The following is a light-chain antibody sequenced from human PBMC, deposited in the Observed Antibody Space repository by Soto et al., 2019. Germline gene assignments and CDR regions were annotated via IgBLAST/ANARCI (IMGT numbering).Light chain of an antibody. CDR2: RND. J-gene: IGLJ3*02. Sequence: QSVLTQPPSASGTPGQRVTISCSGSRSDIGSNYVNWYQRLPGMAPKLLIYRNDQRPSGVPDRFSGSKSGTSASLAIIGLQSDDEADYYCASWDDSLTVPMFGGGTKVTVL. V-gene: IGLV1-47*01. CDR3: ASWDDSLTVPM. CDR1: RSDIGSNY.